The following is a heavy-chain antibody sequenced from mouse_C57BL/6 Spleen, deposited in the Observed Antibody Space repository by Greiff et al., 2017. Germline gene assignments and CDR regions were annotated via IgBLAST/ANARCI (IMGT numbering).Heavy chain of an antibody. J-gene: IGHJ3*01. CDR2: ISDGGSYT. V-gene: IGHV5-4*01. CDR1: GFTFSSYA. CDR3: AREELGGRAY. D-gene: IGHD4-1*01. Sequence: EVKLVESGGGLVKPGGSLKLSCAASGFTFSSYAMSWVRQTPEKRLEWVATISDGGSYTYYTDNVKGRFTISRDNAKNNLYLQMSHLKSEDTSMYYCAREELGGRAYWGQGTLVTVSA.